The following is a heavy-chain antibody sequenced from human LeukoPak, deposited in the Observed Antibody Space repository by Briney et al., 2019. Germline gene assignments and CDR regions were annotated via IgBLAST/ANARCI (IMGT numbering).Heavy chain of an antibody. J-gene: IGHJ6*02. CDR1: GFTFSSYE. CDR2: ISTISII. D-gene: IGHD1-26*01. CDR3: ARGHIVGATIAGMDV. V-gene: IGHV3-48*03. Sequence: GGSLRLSCAASGFTFSSYEMNWVRQAPGKGLEWVSYISTISIIYYADSVKGRFTISRDNAKNSLCLQMNSLRAEDTAVYYCARGHIVGATIAGMDVWGQGTTVTVSS.